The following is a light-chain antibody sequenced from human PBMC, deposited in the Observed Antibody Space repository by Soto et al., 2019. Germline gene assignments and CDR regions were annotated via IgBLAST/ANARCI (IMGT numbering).Light chain of an antibody. CDR2: KVS. Sequence: QSVLTQSPSAAGSPGQSVTISCTGTSSDVGGYNYVSWYQQHPGKAPKLMIYKVSKRPSGVPDRFSGSKSGNTASLTVSGLQAEDEAEYYCSSYAGSNNEVFGGGTQLTVL. CDR3: SSYAGSNNEV. J-gene: IGLJ2*01. V-gene: IGLV2-8*01. CDR1: SSDVGGYNY.